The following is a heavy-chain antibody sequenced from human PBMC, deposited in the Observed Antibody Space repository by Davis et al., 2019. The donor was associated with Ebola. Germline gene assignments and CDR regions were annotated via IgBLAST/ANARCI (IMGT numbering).Heavy chain of an antibody. J-gene: IGHJ2*01. Sequence: PGGSLRLSCTVSGGSISSYYWSWIRQPPGKGLEWIGYIYYSGSTNYNPSLKSRVTISVDTSKNQFSLKLSSVTAADTAVYYCARHTATHYWYFDLWGRGTLVTVSS. D-gene: IGHD2-15*01. CDR1: GGSISSYY. V-gene: IGHV4-59*01. CDR3: ARHTATHYWYFDL. CDR2: IYYSGST.